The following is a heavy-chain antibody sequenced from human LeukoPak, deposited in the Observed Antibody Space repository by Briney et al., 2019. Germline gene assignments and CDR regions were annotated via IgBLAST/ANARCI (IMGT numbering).Heavy chain of an antibody. CDR2: ISGSGGST. CDR1: GFSVSSNY. Sequence: GGSLRLSCAASGFSVSSNYMSWVRQTPGKGLEWVSAISGSGGSTYYADSVKGRLTISRDNSKNTLYLQMNSLRAEDTAVYYCAKAQGGSGWDEGEWSDRCGEGTLVTVSS. J-gene: IGHJ5*02. CDR3: AKAQGGSGWDEGEWSDR. D-gene: IGHD6-19*01. V-gene: IGHV3-23*01.